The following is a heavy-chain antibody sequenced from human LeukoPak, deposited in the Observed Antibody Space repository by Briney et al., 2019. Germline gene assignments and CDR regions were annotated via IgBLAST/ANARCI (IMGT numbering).Heavy chain of an antibody. D-gene: IGHD2-15*01. J-gene: IGHJ4*02. V-gene: IGHV3-74*01. CDR3: ARGCSGGSCYDY. CDR2: INSDGSTT. CDR1: GFTFSIYW. Sequence: GGSLRLSCAASGFTFSIYWMDWVRQAPGKGLVWVSRINSDGSTTSYADSVKGRFTISRDNAKNTLYLQMNSLRAEGTAVYYCARGCSGGSCYDYWGQGTLVTVSS.